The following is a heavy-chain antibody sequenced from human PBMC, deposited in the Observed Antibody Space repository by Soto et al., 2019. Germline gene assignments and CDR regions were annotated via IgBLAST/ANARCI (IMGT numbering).Heavy chain of an antibody. CDR1: GASVNSANYY. D-gene: IGHD3-22*01. CDR2: IYYSGST. CDR3: TRDTSGYHPTY. Sequence: SETLSLTCTLSGASVNSANYYWSWIRQPPGKGLEWIGFIYYSGSTKYNPSLKSRVTISLDTSKNQISLNLTSVAAADTAVYYCTRDTSGYHPTYWGQGTLVTVSS. V-gene: IGHV4-61*01. J-gene: IGHJ4*02.